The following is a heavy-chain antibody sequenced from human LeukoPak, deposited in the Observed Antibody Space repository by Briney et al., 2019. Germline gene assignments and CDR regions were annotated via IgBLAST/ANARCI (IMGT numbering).Heavy chain of an antibody. CDR3: ARDSGRFYVFDI. D-gene: IGHD3-10*01. V-gene: IGHV3-53*01. CDR2: IYRDDRT. CDR1: GFTVSNHY. J-gene: IGHJ3*02. Sequence: GGCLLLSCAAYGFTVSNHYISSVRQTPGKGLGWVSVIYRDDRTYYADSVKGHFTISRDNSKNTLYLQMTGMRPEDPALHYVARDSGRFYVFDIGGKGTMVTVSS.